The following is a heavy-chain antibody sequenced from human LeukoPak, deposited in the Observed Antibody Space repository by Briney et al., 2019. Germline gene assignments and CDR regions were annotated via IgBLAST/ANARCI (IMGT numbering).Heavy chain of an antibody. CDR2: ISNDGGTK. CDR1: GFTFSSYA. V-gene: IGHV3-30*04. Sequence: GGSLRLSCAASGFTFSSYAMHWVRQAPGKGLEGVAVISNDGGTKYYQDSVKGRFTISRDNSRNTIYLQMNSLRAEDTAVYYCARADSGTYYNYYLDSWGQGTLVTVSS. J-gene: IGHJ4*02. D-gene: IGHD1-26*01. CDR3: ARADSGTYYNYYLDS.